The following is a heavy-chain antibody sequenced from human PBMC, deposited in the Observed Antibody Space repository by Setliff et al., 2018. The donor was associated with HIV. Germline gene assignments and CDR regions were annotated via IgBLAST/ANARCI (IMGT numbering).Heavy chain of an antibody. CDR1: GYTFNNYG. CDR3: ARGKTWLRFLDY. J-gene: IGHJ4*02. D-gene: IGHD5-12*01. V-gene: IGHV1-18*01. Sequence: ASVKVSCKASGYTFNNYGISWVRQAPGQGLEWMGWINTHSGYTNYAQNVQGRVTVTMDTSTSTAYMELRSLKSDATAVYYCARGKTWLRFLDYWGQGTLVTVSS. CDR2: INTHSGYT.